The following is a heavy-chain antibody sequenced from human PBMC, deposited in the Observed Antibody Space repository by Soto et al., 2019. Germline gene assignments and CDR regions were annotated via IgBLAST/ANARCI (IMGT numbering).Heavy chain of an antibody. D-gene: IGHD5-12*01. CDR3: ARDRWGSGYESHGMDV. CDR2: ISYDGSNK. V-gene: IGHV3-30-3*01. J-gene: IGHJ6*02. CDR1: GFTFSSYA. Sequence: QVQLVESGGGVVQPGRSLRLSCAASGFTFSSYAMHWVRQAPGKGLEWVAVISYDGSNKYYADSVKGRFTISRDNSKNTLYLQMNSLRAEDTAVYYCARDRWGSGYESHGMDVWGQGTTVTVSS.